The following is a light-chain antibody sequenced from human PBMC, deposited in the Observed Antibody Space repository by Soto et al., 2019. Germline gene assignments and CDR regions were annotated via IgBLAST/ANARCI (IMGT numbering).Light chain of an antibody. Sequence: IQMTQSPSTLSASVGDRVTIACRASQTINRWLAWYQQKTGEVPKLLIYKASVLESGVPSRFSGSGSGTEFTLPLSRLQPEDVATYYCQHWSFGQGTKVDIK. CDR2: KAS. CDR1: QTINRW. CDR3: QHWS. J-gene: IGKJ1*01. V-gene: IGKV1-5*03.